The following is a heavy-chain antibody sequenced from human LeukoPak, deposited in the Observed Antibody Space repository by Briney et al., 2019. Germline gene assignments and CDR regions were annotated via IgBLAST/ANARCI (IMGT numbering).Heavy chain of an antibody. J-gene: IGHJ6*03. CDR3: ARASKDSSSWYYYYYMDV. Sequence: ASVKVSCQASGGTFSSYAISWVRQAPGQGLEWMGGIIPIFCTANYAQKFQGRVTITTDESTSTAYMELSSLRSEDTAVYYCARASKDSSSWYYYYYMDVWGKGTTVTVSS. V-gene: IGHV1-69*05. CDR1: GGTFSSYA. D-gene: IGHD6-13*01. CDR2: IIPIFCTA.